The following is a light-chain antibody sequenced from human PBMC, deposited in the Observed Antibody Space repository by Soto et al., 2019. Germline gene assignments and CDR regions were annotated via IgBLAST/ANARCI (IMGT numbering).Light chain of an antibody. Sequence: QSVLTQPPSASGSAGQSVTISCTGTLSDVGDYNYVAWYQQHPGKAPKLLIYDVNKRPSGVPDRFSGYKSGNTASLTVSGLQAYDEADYNCSSFSASHGRIFGGGTKLTVL. CDR3: SSFSASHGRI. CDR1: LSDVGDYNY. CDR2: DVN. J-gene: IGLJ2*01. V-gene: IGLV2-8*01.